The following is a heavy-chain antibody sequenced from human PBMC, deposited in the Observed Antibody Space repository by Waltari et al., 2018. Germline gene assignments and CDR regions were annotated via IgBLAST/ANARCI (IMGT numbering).Heavy chain of an antibody. D-gene: IGHD3-3*01. V-gene: IGHV4-30-2*01. Sequence: QLQLQESGSGLVKPSQTLSLTCAVSGGSISSGGYSWSWIRQTPGKGLEWIGYIYHSGSTYYNPSLKSRVTISVDRSKNQFSLKLSSVTAADTAVYYCARTYYDFWSGSGWFDPWGQGTLVTVSS. J-gene: IGHJ5*02. CDR3: ARTYYDFWSGSGWFDP. CDR1: GGSISSGGYS. CDR2: IYHSGST.